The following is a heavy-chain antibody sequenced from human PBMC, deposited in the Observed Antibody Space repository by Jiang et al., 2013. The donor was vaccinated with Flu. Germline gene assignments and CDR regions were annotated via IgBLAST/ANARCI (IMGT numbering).Heavy chain of an antibody. CDR2: IYYSGGT. J-gene: IGHJ4*02. CDR3: ARDLGHGGNSDY. D-gene: IGHD4-23*01. CDR1: GGSLSSSDYY. V-gene: IGHV4-39*07. Sequence: LLKPSETLSLTCSVSGGSLSSSDYYWGWIRQPPGKGLEWIGSIYYSGGTFYNPSLKSRVTISIDRSKNQLSLKLNFVTAADTAVYYCARDLGHGGNSDYWGQGTLVTVSS.